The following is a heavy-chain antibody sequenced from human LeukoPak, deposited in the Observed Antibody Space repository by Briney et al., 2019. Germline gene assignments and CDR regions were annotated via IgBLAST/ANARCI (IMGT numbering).Heavy chain of an antibody. V-gene: IGHV4-4*07. J-gene: IGHJ4*02. D-gene: IGHD6-19*01. Sequence: SETLSLTCTVSGGSISSYYWSWIRQPAGKGLEWIGRIHTSGSTNYSPSLKSRVTISVDTSKNQFSLKLSSVTAADTAVYYCARVDQWLVYFDYWGQGTLVTVSS. CDR2: IHTSGST. CDR3: ARVDQWLVYFDY. CDR1: GGSISSYY.